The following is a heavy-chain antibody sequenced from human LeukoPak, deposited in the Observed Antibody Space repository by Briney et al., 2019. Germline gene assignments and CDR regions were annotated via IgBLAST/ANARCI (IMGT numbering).Heavy chain of an antibody. CDR3: AEGGCSTTSCYLDN. J-gene: IGHJ4*02. D-gene: IGHD2-2*01. V-gene: IGHV3-23*01. CDR1: GFTFGSYA. Sequence: PGGSLRLSCAASGFTFGSYAMAWVRQAPGQGLEWVSPISGNGRNTYYVDSVKGRFTISRDNSKNTLYLQMSSLRAEDTAIYYCAEGGCSTTSCYLDNWGQGTLVTVSS. CDR2: ISGNGRNT.